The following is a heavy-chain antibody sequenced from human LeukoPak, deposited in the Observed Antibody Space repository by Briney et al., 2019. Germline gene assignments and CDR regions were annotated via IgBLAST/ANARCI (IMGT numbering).Heavy chain of an antibody. J-gene: IGHJ6*02. CDR2: ISYDGSNK. V-gene: IGHV3-30-3*01. D-gene: IGHD4-17*01. CDR3: ARDYGDYRVGRSYNGMDV. CDR1: GFTFSSYA. Sequence: GGSLRVSCAASGFTFSSYAMHWVRQAPGKGLEWVAVISYDGSNKYYADSVKGRFTISRDNSKNTLYLQMNSLRAEDTAVYYCARDYGDYRVGRSYNGMDVWGQGTTVTVSS.